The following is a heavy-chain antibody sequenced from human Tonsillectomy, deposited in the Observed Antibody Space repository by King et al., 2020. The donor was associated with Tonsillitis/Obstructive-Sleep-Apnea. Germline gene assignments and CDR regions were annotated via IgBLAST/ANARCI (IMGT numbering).Heavy chain of an antibody. CDR1: GFTFSSYA. CDR3: ATRGYSSDWYKYYFDY. D-gene: IGHD6-19*01. CDR2: ISNSGDST. J-gene: IGHJ4*02. V-gene: IGHV3-23*04. Sequence: VQLVESGGGLEQPGGSLRLSCADSGFTFSSYAMSWVRQAPGKGLEWVSGISNSGDSTYYADSVKGRFTISRDNSKNTLYLQMNSLRAEDTAVYYCATRGYSSDWYKYYFDYWGQGTLVTVSS.